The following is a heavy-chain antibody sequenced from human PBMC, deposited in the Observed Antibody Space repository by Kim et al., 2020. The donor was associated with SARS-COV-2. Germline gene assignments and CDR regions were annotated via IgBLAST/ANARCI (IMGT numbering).Heavy chain of an antibody. CDR1: GDSVSSNSAA. D-gene: IGHD6-19*01. CDR2: TYYRSKWYN. Sequence: SQTLSLTCAISGDSVSSNSAAWNWIRQSPSRGLEWLGRTYYRSKWYNDYAVSVKSRITVNPDTSKNQFSLQLNSVTPEDTAEYYCARNPYSIGGREGYFFDYWGQGTLVTVSS. J-gene: IGHJ4*02. CDR3: ARNPYSIGGREGYFFDY. V-gene: IGHV6-1*01.